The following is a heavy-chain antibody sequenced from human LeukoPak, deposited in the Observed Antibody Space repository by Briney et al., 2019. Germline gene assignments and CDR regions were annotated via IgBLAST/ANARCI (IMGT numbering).Heavy chain of an antibody. D-gene: IGHD6-13*01. CDR1: GYSFTSYW. CDR2: IYPGGSDT. CDR3: ARQGHSSSWHLYYYYYMDV. Sequence: GESLKISCKGSGYSFTSYWIGWVRQMPGKGLEWMGIIYPGGSDTRYSPSFQGQVTISADKSISTAYLQWSSLKASDTAMYYCARQGHSSSWHLYYYYYMDVWGKGTTVTVSS. J-gene: IGHJ6*03. V-gene: IGHV5-51*01.